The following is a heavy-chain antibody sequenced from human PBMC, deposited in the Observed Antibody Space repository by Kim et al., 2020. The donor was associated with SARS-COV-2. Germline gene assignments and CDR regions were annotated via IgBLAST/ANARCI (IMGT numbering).Heavy chain of an antibody. D-gene: IGHD6-13*01. CDR1: GFLFSPYE. J-gene: IGHJ4*02. Sequence: GGSLRLSCAASGFLFSPYEMHWVRQAPGKGLEWVSTIGSFGDTYYSASVKGRFTVSREDAKNSLYLQMNSLRVGDTSVYFCARSGSSWSFDYWGQGALVT. CDR3: ARSGSSWSFDY. CDR2: IGSFGDT. V-gene: IGHV3-13*01.